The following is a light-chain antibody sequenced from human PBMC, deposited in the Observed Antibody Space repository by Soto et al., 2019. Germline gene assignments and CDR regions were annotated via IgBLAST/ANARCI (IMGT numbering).Light chain of an antibody. CDR3: SSYTSSSIF. V-gene: IGLV2-14*01. Sequence: QSDLTQPASVSGSPGQSITISCTGTSSDVGGYNYVSWYQQHPGKAPKLMIYDVSNRPSGVSNRFSGSKSGNTASLTISGLQAEDEADYYCSSYTSSSIFYGTXTKVTVL. J-gene: IGLJ1*01. CDR1: SSDVGGYNY. CDR2: DVS.